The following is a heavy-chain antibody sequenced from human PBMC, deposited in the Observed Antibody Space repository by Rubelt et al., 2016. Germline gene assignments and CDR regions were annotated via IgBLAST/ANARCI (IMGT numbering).Heavy chain of an antibody. D-gene: IGHD5-24*01. CDR3: ARVEDGYNNFDY. J-gene: IGHJ4*02. CDR2: IYYSGST. V-gene: IGHV4-59*01. Sequence: LEWIGYIYYSGSTNYNPSLKSRVTISVDTSKNQFSLKLSSVTAADTAGYYCARVEDGYNNFDYWGQGTLVTVSS.